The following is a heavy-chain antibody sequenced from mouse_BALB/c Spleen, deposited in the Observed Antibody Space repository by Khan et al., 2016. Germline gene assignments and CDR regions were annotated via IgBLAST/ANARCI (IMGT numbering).Heavy chain of an antibody. Sequence: QVQLQQPGAELVNPGASVNLSCKASGYTLTSYWMHWVKQRPGQGLEWIGEINPSNGRTNYNETFKSKATLTVDKSSSKAYMQLSSPTSEDSAVYYCARLLSNFDYWGQGTTLTVSS. J-gene: IGHJ2*01. V-gene: IGHV1S81*02. D-gene: IGHD2-1*01. CDR2: INPSNGRT. CDR3: ARLLSNFDY. CDR1: GYTLTSYW.